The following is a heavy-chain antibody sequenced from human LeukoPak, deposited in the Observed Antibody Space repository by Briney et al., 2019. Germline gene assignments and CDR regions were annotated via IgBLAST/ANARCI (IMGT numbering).Heavy chain of an antibody. Sequence: SETLSLTCTVSGGSISSYYWSWIRQPPGKGLEWIGYIYYSGSTNYNPSLKSRVTISVDTSKNQFSLKLSSVTAADTAVYYCARHLSDYYDSSGYEDAFDIWGQGTMVTVSS. CDR1: GGSISSYY. J-gene: IGHJ3*02. CDR3: ARHLSDYYDSSGYEDAFDI. V-gene: IGHV4-59*08. CDR2: IYYSGST. D-gene: IGHD3-22*01.